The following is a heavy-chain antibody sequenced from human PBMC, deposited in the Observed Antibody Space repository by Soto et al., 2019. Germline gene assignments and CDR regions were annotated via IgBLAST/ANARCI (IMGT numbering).Heavy chain of an antibody. CDR3: TRGLLGGAPSYTFHGMDV. Sequence: ASVKVSCKASGYTFTSYDINWVRQATGQGLEWMGWMNPNSGNTGYAQKFQGRVTMTRNTSISTAYMELNSLKIEDTAVYYCTRGLLGGAPSYTFHGMDVWGQGTTVTVSS. CDR1: GYTFTSYD. D-gene: IGHD1-26*01. J-gene: IGHJ6*01. V-gene: IGHV1-8*01. CDR2: MNPNSGNT.